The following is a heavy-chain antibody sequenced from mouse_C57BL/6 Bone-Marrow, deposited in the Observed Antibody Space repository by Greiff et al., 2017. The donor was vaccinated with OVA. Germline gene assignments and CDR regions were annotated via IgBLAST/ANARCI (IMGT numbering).Heavy chain of an antibody. CDR2: LYPGDGDT. J-gene: IGHJ2*01. CDR3: ARRPDY. V-gene: IGHV1-82*01. CDR1: GYAFSSSW. Sequence: QVQLKESGPELVKPGASVKISCKASGYAFSSSWMNWVKQRPGKGLEWIGRLYPGDGDTNYNGKFKGKATLTADKSSSTAYMQLSSLTSEDSAVYFCARRPDYWGQGTTLTVSS.